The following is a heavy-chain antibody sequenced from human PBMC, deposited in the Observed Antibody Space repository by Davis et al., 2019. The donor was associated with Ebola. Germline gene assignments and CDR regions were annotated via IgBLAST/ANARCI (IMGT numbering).Heavy chain of an antibody. CDR2: IRQDGSDR. CDR3: TRFSRGDLENY. V-gene: IGHV3-7*01. J-gene: IGHJ4*02. D-gene: IGHD1-1*01. Sequence: GESLKISCAVSGFAFSSYWMTWVRLAPGKGLEWVAKIRQDGSDRQYVGSVEGRFTISRDNAKNSLYLQMNSLRVEDTGVYYCTRFSRGDLENYWGQGTLVTVSS. CDR1: GFAFSSYW.